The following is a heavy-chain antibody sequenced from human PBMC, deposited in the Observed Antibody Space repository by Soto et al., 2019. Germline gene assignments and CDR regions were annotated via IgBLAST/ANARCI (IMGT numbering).Heavy chain of an antibody. Sequence: VQLVESGGDVVQPGRSLRLSCTASGFSISTHGMHWVRQSSTKGLEWVATMWSDERFEDYGESVKGRFRISRDNSKNTLYLQMDNLRVDDTSVYYCARESAGFESSFDAFDVWGQGTTVFVS. D-gene: IGHD6-19*01. CDR1: GFSISTHG. V-gene: IGHV3-33*01. CDR2: MWSDERFE. CDR3: ARESAGFESSFDAFDV. J-gene: IGHJ3*01.